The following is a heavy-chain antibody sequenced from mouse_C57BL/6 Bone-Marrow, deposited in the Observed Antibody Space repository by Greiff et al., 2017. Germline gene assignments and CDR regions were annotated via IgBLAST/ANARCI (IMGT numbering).Heavy chain of an antibody. D-gene: IGHD2-4*01. V-gene: IGHV5-6*01. CDR3: ARQIYYDYDPLAY. J-gene: IGHJ3*01. CDR2: ISSGGSYT. CDR1: GFTFSSYG. Sequence: EVKLMESGGDLVKPGGSLKLSCAASGFTFSSYGMSWVRQTPDKRLEWVATISSGGSYTYYPDSVKGRFTISRDNAKNTLYLQMSSLKSEDTAMYYCARQIYYDYDPLAYWGKGTLVTVSA.